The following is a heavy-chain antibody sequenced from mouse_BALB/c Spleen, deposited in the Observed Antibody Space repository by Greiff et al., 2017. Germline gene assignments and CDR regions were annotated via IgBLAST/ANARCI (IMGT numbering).Heavy chain of an antibody. CDR1: GFTFSSYY. D-gene: IGHD2-4*01. Sequence: EVQLVESGGGLVKPGGSLKLSCAASGFTFSSYYMSWVRQTPEKRLELVAAINSNGGSTYYPDTVKGRFTISRDNAKNTLYLQMSSLKSEDTALYYCARHKSYYDYDYFDYWGQGTTLTVSS. J-gene: IGHJ2*01. CDR3: ARHKSYYDYDYFDY. CDR2: INSNGGST. V-gene: IGHV5-6-2*01.